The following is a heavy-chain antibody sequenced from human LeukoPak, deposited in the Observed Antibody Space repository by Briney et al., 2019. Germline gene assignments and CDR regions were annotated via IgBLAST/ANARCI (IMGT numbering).Heavy chain of an antibody. J-gene: IGHJ4*02. CDR3: AYRNNFEY. Sequence: GGSLRLSCAASGXSFSGHWMNWVRQPPGKGLEWVVNIKADGSEKYYVDSVKGRFTISRDDAKRTVDLQMDNLRAEDTAIYYCAYRNNFEYWGQGALVTVSS. CDR1: GXSFSGHW. D-gene: IGHD1-26*01. CDR2: IKADGSEK. V-gene: IGHV3-7*05.